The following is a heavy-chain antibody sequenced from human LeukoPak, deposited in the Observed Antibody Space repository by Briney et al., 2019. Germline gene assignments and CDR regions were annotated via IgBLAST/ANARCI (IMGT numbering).Heavy chain of an antibody. CDR1: GGSVSSYY. V-gene: IGHV4-59*02. Sequence: SETLSLTCTVSGGSVSSYYWSWIRQPPGKGLECIGYNYHSGSTYYNPSLKSRVTISVDRSKNQFSLKLSSVTAADTAVYYCARGGGDVVVPAAMPFDYWGQGTLVTVSS. D-gene: IGHD2-2*01. J-gene: IGHJ4*02. CDR2: NYHSGST. CDR3: ARGGGDVVVPAAMPFDY.